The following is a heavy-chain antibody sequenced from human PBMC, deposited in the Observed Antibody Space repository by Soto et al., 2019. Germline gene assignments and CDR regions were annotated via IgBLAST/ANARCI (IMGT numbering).Heavy chain of an antibody. CDR1: GGSVSEXA. V-gene: IGHV1-69*06. CDR3: XRXGIXXXGXXXXXXXGMDL. CDR2: IVPLFERT. J-gene: IGHJ6*02. Sequence: QVHLVQSGTQVKKPGSSVRVSCRASGGSVSEXAXXXVXXXXXXGLEWVGGIVPLFERTEYAQSLQGRVKITTDKFKTIFYMELNSLTYEXTAVXYCXRXGIXXXGXXXXXXXGMDLWGPGTTVTVSS.